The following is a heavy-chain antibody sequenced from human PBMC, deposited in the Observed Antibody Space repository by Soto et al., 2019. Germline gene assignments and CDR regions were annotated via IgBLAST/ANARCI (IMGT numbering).Heavy chain of an antibody. J-gene: IGHJ4*01. CDR1: GFTFSTHD. CDR2: LSYDGSNK. V-gene: IGHV3-30-3*01. Sequence: QLGGSLRLSCAASGFTFSTHDMHWVRQAPGKGLEWVALLSYDGSNKYYADSVEGRFTISRDTSKNTLLLHMNSLRPEDTAVYFCARDPAGATPLDYWGQGTLVTV. CDR3: ARDPAGATPLDY. D-gene: IGHD1-26*01.